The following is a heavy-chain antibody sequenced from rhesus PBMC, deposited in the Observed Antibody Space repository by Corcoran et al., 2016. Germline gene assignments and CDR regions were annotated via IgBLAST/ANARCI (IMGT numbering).Heavy chain of an antibody. CDR1: GGSFSSYW. CDR2: INGNRGST. CDR3: ARYILYSSGWSDFDY. Sequence: QVQLQESGPGLVKPSETLSLTCAVSGGSFSSYWWSWIRQPPGKGLEWIGEINGNRGSTNYNPALKSRVTISKDASKNQFALKLSSVTAADTAVYYCARYILYSSGWSDFDYWGQGVLVTVSS. D-gene: IGHD6S26*01. V-gene: IGHV4-80*01. J-gene: IGHJ4*01.